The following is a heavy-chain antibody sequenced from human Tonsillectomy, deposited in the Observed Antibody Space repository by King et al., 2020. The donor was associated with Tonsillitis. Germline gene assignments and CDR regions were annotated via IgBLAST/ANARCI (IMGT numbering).Heavy chain of an antibody. CDR2: IYTSGST. CDR1: GGSISSGSYY. D-gene: IGHD3-3*01. CDR3: ARVVRGYDFWSGYYGAFDI. Sequence: QLQESGPGLVKPSQTLSLTCTVSGGSISSGSYYWSWIRQPAGKGLEWIGRIYTSGSTNYNPSLKSRVTMSVDTSKNQFSLKLSSVTAADTAVYYCARVVRGYDFWSGYYGAFDIWGQGTMVTVSS. V-gene: IGHV4-61*02. J-gene: IGHJ3*02.